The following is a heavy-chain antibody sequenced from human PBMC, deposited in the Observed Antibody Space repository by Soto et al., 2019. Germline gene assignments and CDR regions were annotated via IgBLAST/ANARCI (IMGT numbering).Heavy chain of an antibody. D-gene: IGHD3-3*01. CDR1: GVSISSSSYY. CDR2: IYYSGST. V-gene: IGHV4-39*01. J-gene: IGHJ6*02. Sequence: TVSGVSISSSSYYWGWIRQPPGKGLEWIGSIYYSGSTYYNPSLKSRVTISVDTSKNQFSLKLSSVTAADTAVYYCARHPRVTIFGVAPLYGMDVWGQGTTVTVSS. CDR3: ARHPRVTIFGVAPLYGMDV.